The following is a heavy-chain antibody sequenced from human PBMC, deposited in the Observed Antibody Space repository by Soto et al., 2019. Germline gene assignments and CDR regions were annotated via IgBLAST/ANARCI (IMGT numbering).Heavy chain of an antibody. CDR3: ARPHGGSSGWDNWFDP. Sequence: SETLSLTCAVYGGSFSGYYWSWIRQPPGKGLEWIGYIYYSGSTNYNPSLKSRVTISVDTSKNQFSLKLSSVTAADTAVYYCARPHGGSSGWDNWFDPWGQGTLVPVSS. CDR1: GGSFSGYY. CDR2: IYYSGST. J-gene: IGHJ5*02. V-gene: IGHV4-59*01. D-gene: IGHD6-25*01.